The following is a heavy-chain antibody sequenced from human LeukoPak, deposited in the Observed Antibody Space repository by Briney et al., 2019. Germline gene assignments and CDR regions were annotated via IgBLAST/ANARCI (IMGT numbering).Heavy chain of an antibody. CDR1: GSTVGSHG. CDR3: PSAFIAAAGTKSGFDY. D-gene: IGHD6-13*01. V-gene: IGHV3-21*01. J-gene: IGHJ4*02. CDR2: ISSSTSYI. Sequence: GGCPSPAFAPSGSTVGSHGMNGCRQAPGKGLEWVSSISSSTSYIYYADSVKGRFTISRDNAKNSLYLQINSLRAEDTAVYYCPSAFIAAAGTKSGFDYWGQGSLVTVSS.